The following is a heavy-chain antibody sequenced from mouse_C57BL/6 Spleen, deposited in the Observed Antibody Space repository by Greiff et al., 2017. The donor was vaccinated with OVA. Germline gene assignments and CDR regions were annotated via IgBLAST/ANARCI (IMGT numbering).Heavy chain of an antibody. CDR1: GFSLTSYG. Sequence: VKLVESGPGLVQPSQSLSITCTVSGFSLTSYGVHWVRQSPGKGLEWLGVIWSGGSTDYNAAFISGLSISKDNSKSQVFFKMNSLQADDTAIYYCARNGGNYEWMDYWGQGTSVTVSS. D-gene: IGHD2-1*01. J-gene: IGHJ4*01. CDR2: IWSGGST. CDR3: ARNGGNYEWMDY. V-gene: IGHV2-2*01.